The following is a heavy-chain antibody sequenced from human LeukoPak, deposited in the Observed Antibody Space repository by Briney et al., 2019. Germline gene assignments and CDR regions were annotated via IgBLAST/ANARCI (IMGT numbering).Heavy chain of an antibody. CDR3: AALGDYAVFGLDY. V-gene: IGHV4-59*08. CDR1: GGSISSYY. J-gene: IGHJ4*02. D-gene: IGHD4-17*01. CDR2: IYYTGST. Sequence: SETLSLTCSVSGGSISSYYWSWVRQPPGKGLEWIGNIYYTGSTNYNPSLKSRVIISIDTSKNQFSLRLSSVTAADAAVYYCAALGDYAVFGLDYWGQGTLVTVSS.